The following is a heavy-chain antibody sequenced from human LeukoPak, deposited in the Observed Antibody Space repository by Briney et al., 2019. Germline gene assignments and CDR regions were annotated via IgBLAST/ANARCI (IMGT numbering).Heavy chain of an antibody. J-gene: IGHJ4*02. V-gene: IGHV1-18*04. Sequence: ASVKVSCKASGYTFTSYGISWVRQAPGLGLEWMGWISAYNGNTNYAQKLQGRVTMTTDTSTSTAYMELRSLRSDDTAVYYCARDLRREQQLVLGYWGQGTLVTVSS. CDR3: ARDLRREQQLVLGY. CDR1: GYTFTSYG. D-gene: IGHD6-13*01. CDR2: ISAYNGNT.